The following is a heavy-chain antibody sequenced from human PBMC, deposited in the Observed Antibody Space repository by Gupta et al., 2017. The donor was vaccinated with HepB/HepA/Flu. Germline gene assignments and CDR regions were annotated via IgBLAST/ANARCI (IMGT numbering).Heavy chain of an antibody. CDR2: ISYDGSNK. Sequence: QVQLVESGGGVVQPGRSLRLSCAASGFTFSSYGMHWVRQAPGKGLEWVAVISYDGSNKYYADSVKGRFTISRDNSKNTLYLQMNSLRAEDTAVYYCAKETTCLEWLLFDYWGQGTLVTVSS. CDR3: AKETTCLEWLLFDY. J-gene: IGHJ4*02. V-gene: IGHV3-30*18. D-gene: IGHD3-3*01. CDR1: GFTFSSYG.